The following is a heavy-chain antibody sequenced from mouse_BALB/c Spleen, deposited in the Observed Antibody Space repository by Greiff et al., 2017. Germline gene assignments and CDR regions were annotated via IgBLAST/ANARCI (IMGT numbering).Heavy chain of an antibody. D-gene: IGHD2-4*01. CDR2: IYPGDGDT. J-gene: IGHJ2*01. CDR1: GYTFTSYW. Sequence: VQLQQSGAELARPGASVKLSCKASGYTFTSYWMQWVKQRPGQGLEWIGAIYPGDGDTRYTQKFKGKATLTADKSSSTAYMQLSSLASEDSAVYYCARSDYDYDRLDYWGQGTTLTVSS. V-gene: IGHV1-87*01. CDR3: ARSDYDYDRLDY.